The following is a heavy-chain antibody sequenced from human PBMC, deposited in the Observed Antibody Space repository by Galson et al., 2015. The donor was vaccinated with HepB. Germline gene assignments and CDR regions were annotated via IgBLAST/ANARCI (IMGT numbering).Heavy chain of an antibody. D-gene: IGHD1-7*01. CDR3: ARDGITGTTGYYYGMDV. CDR1: GGSISSYY. J-gene: IGHJ6*02. V-gene: IGHV4-59*01. CDR2: IYYSGST. Sequence: TLSLTCTVSGGSISSYYWSWIRQPPGKGLEWIGYIYYSGSTNYNPSLKSRVTISVDTSKNQFSLKLSSVTAADTAVYYCARDGITGTTGYYYGMDVWGQGTTVTVSS.